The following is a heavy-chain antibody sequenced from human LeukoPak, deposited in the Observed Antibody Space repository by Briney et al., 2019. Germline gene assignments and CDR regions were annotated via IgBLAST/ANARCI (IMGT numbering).Heavy chain of an antibody. CDR3: ARSVDGDYTFDY. D-gene: IGHD4-17*01. CDR2: ISGSGGST. Sequence: PGGSLRLSCAASGFTLSNYNMNWVRQAPGKGLEWVTAISGSGGSTYYADSVKGRFTISRDNSKNTLYLQMNSLRAEDTAVYYCARSVDGDYTFDYWGQGTLVTVSS. CDR1: GFTLSNYN. J-gene: IGHJ4*02. V-gene: IGHV3-23*01.